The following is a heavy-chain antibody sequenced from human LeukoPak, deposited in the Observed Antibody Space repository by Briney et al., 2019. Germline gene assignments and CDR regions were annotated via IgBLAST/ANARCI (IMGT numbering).Heavy chain of an antibody. Sequence: GGSLRLSCAASGFTLSSYEMNWVRQAPGKGLEWVSYISSSGSTIYYADSVKGRFTISRDNAKNSLYLQMNSLRAEDTAVYYCAELGITMIGGVWGKGTAVTISS. J-gene: IGHJ6*04. D-gene: IGHD3-10*02. CDR1: GFTLSSYE. CDR3: AELGITMIGGV. V-gene: IGHV3-48*03. CDR2: ISSSGSTI.